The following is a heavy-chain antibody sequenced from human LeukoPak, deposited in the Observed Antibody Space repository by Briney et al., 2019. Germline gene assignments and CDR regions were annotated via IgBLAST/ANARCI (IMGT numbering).Heavy chain of an antibody. J-gene: IGHJ6*03. V-gene: IGHV1-69*04. D-gene: IGHD3-16*01. CDR1: GGTFSSYA. CDR3: AKLGGQEVYNYYVGV. Sequence: ASVKVSCKASGGTFSSYAISWVRQAPGQGLEWMGRIIPILGIANYAQKFQGRVTITADKSTSTAYMELSSLRSEDTAVYYCAKLGGQEVYNYYVGVWGKGTTVAVSS. CDR2: IIPILGIA.